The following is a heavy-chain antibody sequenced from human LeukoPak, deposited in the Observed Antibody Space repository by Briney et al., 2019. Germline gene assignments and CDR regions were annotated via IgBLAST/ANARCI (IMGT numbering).Heavy chain of an antibody. CDR3: AKDYDFWSGYYTFDY. CDR2: ITASGTAM. Sequence: GGSLRLSCAASGFTFSSYSMNWVRQAPGKGLEWVSHITASGTAMFYADSVKGRFTISRDNAKNSLYLQMNSLRDEDTAVYYCAKDYDFWSGYYTFDYWGQGTLVTVSS. J-gene: IGHJ4*02. V-gene: IGHV3-48*02. D-gene: IGHD3-3*01. CDR1: GFTFSSYS.